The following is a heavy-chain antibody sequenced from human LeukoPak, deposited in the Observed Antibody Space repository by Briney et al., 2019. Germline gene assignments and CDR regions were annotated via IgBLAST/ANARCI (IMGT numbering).Heavy chain of an antibody. J-gene: IGHJ4*01. Sequence: PGGSLRLSCAASGFTFIDYSMNWVRQAPGKGLEWISYIGISSGNTKYADSVKGRFTISRDKARNSLYLQMNSLRVEDTAMYYCARDHRYAFDNWGHGTLVTVSS. CDR2: IGISSGNT. D-gene: IGHD5-12*01. V-gene: IGHV3-48*01. CDR3: ARDHRYAFDN. CDR1: GFTFIDYS.